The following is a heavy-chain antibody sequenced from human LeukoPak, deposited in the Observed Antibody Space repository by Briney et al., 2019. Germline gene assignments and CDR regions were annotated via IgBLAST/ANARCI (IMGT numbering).Heavy chain of an antibody. J-gene: IGHJ4*02. CDR1: GYTFTSYD. CDR3: ARGYSSSWYFDY. V-gene: IGHV1-18*01. Sequence: ASVKVSCKASGYTFTSYDINWVRQATGQGLEWMGWISAYNGNTNYAQKLQGRVTMTTDTSTSTAYMELRSLRSDDTAVYYCARGYSSSWYFDYWGQGTLVTVSS. CDR2: ISAYNGNT. D-gene: IGHD6-13*01.